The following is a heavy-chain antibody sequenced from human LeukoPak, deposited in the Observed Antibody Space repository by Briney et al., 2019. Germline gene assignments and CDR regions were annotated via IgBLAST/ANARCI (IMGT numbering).Heavy chain of an antibody. CDR3: ARDWYYDFWSGYYKYYFDY. V-gene: IGHV1-18*01. D-gene: IGHD3-3*01. Sequence: ASVKVSCKASGYTFTSYGISWVRQAPGQGLEWMGWISAYNGNTNYAQKLQGRVTMTTDTSTSTAYMELRSLRSDDTAVYYCARDWYYDFWSGYYKYYFDYWGRGTLVTVSS. CDR2: ISAYNGNT. J-gene: IGHJ4*02. CDR1: GYTFTSYG.